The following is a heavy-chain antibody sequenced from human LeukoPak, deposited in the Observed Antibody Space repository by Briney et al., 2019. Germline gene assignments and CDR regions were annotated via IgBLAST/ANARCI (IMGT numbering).Heavy chain of an antibody. Sequence: GGSLRLSCAASGFTFGTYDMHWVRQDPGKGLEWVAFISYVGSDKYYADSVKGRFTISRDNSKNTLYLQMNSLRAEDTAVYYCAKDFGEAAFDIWGQGTMVTVSS. CDR1: GFTFGTYD. J-gene: IGHJ3*02. V-gene: IGHV3-30*18. D-gene: IGHD3-10*01. CDR3: AKDFGEAAFDI. CDR2: ISYVGSDK.